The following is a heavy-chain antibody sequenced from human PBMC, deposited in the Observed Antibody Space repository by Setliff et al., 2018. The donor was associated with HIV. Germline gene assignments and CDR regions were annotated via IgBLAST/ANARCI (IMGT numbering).Heavy chain of an antibody. Sequence: ETLSLTCAVYGGSFSGHYWSWVRQAPGKGLEWVSTIYGDGRTFYADSVQGRFTISRDNSNNILFLQMNSLLAEDTAVHFCAKGVKFLDPWGQGTQVTVSS. CDR3: AKGVKFLDP. V-gene: IGHV3-53*01. CDR1: GGSFSGHY. CDR2: IYGDGRT. D-gene: IGHD2-21*01. J-gene: IGHJ5*02.